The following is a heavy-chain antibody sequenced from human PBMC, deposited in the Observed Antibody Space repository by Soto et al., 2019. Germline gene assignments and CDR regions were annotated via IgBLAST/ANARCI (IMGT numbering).Heavy chain of an antibody. V-gene: IGHV3-21*01. Sequence: EVQLVESGGGLVKPGGSLRLSCAASGFTFSSCSMNWVRQAPGKGLEWVSSISSSSSYIYHADSVKGRFTISRDNAKNLLYLQMNSPRAEDTAVYYCARDSSGYALFDYWGQGTLVTVS. CDR1: GFTFSSCS. D-gene: IGHD3-22*01. CDR3: ARDSSGYALFDY. J-gene: IGHJ4*02. CDR2: ISSSSSYI.